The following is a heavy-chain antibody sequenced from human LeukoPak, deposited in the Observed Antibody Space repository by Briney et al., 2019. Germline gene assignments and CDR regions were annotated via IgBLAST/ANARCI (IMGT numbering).Heavy chain of an antibody. CDR1: GFTFSSYG. V-gene: IGHV3-30*02. CDR3: AKGRPYYDFWSGSPPLYMDV. Sequence: GGSLRLSCAASGFTFSSYGMHWVRQAPGKGLEWVAFIRYDGSNKCYADSVKGRFTISRDNSKNTLYLQMNSLRAEDTAVYYCAKGRPYYDFWSGSPPLYMDVWGKGTTVTVSS. D-gene: IGHD3-3*01. J-gene: IGHJ6*03. CDR2: IRYDGSNK.